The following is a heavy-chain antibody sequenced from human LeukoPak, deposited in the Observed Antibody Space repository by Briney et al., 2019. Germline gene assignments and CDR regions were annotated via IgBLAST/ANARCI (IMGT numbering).Heavy chain of an antibody. CDR1: GYTFTSYG. D-gene: IGHD1-26*01. J-gene: IGHJ4*02. V-gene: IGHV1-18*01. CDR3: ARDRDRSGSQSY. Sequence: ASVSVSCTASGYTFTSYGISWVRQAPGQGGEWMGWISANNGNTKYKTKYAQNIQGTVTMTTDISQSTAYMELRTLRSDDTAVYYCARDRDRSGSQSYWGQGTLVTVSS. CDR2: ISANNGNTKYKT.